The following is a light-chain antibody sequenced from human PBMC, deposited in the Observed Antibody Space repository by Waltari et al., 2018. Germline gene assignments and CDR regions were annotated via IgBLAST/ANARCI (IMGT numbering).Light chain of an antibody. CDR1: RSNIGNNY. CDR3: ATWDSSLNIWV. CDR2: DNN. Sequence: QSVLTQPPSVSAAPEVKVSISCPGSRSNIGNNYVSWYQHLPGTAPKLLIYDNNKRLSGIPGRFSGSRSGTSATLGITGLQTGDEADYVCATWDSSLNIWVFGGGTKLTVL. V-gene: IGLV1-51*01. J-gene: IGLJ3*02.